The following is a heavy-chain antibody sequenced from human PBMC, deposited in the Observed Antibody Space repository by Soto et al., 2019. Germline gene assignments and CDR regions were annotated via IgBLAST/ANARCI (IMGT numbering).Heavy chain of an antibody. CDR1: GFTFSSYE. D-gene: IGHD3-3*01. CDR2: ISSSGSTI. V-gene: IGHV3-48*03. CDR3: ARGGYYDFWSGYYQYMDV. J-gene: IGHJ6*03. Sequence: GGSLRLSCAASGFTFSSYEMNWVRQAPGKGLEWVSYISSSGSTIYYADSVKVRFTISRDNAKNSLYLQMNSLRAEDTAVYYCARGGYYDFWSGYYQYMDVLGKGTTVTVS.